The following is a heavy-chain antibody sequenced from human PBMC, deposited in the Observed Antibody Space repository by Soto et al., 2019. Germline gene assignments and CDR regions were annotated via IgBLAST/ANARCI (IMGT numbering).Heavy chain of an antibody. CDR1: GFTFSSYS. V-gene: IGHV3-21*01. J-gene: IGHJ4*02. CDR2: ISSSSSYI. CDR3: ARVPVYGDYRNDY. D-gene: IGHD4-17*01. Sequence: PGGSLRLSCAASGFTFSSYSMNWVRQAPGKGLEWVSSISSSSSYIYYADSVKGRFTISRDNAKNSLYLQVNSLRAEDTAVYYCARVPVYGDYRNDYWGQRTLVTVSS.